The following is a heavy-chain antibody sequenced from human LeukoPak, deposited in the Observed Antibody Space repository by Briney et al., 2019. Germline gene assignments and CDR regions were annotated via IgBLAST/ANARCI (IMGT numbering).Heavy chain of an antibody. V-gene: IGHV4-59*12. CDR1: GGSISSYY. D-gene: IGHD3-10*01. J-gene: IGHJ6*03. CDR3: ARLPRVRGRSVPSYYYYMDV. Sequence: SETLSLTCTVSGGSISSYYWSWIRQPPGKGLEWIGYIYDSGSTNYNPSLKSRVTISVDTSKNQFSLKLSSVTAADTAVYYCARLPRVRGRSVPSYYYYMDVWGKGTTVTISS. CDR2: IYDSGST.